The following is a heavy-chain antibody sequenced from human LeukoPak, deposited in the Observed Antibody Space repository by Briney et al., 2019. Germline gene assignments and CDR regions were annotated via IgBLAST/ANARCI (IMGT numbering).Heavy chain of an antibody. J-gene: IGHJ4*02. Sequence: PSETLSLTCAVYGGSFGGYYWSWIGHPPGKGLEWIGEINHSGSTNYNPSLKSRVTISVDTSKNQFSLKLSSVTAADTAVYYCATDILTGYYDYWGQGTLVTVSS. CDR3: ATDILTGYYDY. CDR1: GGSFGGYY. V-gene: IGHV4-34*01. CDR2: INHSGST. D-gene: IGHD3-9*01.